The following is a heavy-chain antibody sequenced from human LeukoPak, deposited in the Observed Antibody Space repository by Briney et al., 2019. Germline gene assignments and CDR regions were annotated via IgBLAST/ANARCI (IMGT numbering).Heavy chain of an antibody. Sequence: SETLSLTCTVSGGSISSYYWSWIRQPPGKGLEWIGYISYSGSTSHNPSLKSRVTISVDTSKNQFSLNLSSLTAADTAVYYCARSYSSGSYYSPFDPWGQGTLVTVSS. CDR2: ISYSGST. V-gene: IGHV4-59*01. D-gene: IGHD3-10*01. CDR1: GGSISSYY. J-gene: IGHJ5*02. CDR3: ARSYSSGSYYSPFDP.